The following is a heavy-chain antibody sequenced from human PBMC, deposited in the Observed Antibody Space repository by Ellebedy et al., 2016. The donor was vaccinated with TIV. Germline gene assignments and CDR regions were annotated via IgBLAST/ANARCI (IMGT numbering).Heavy chain of an antibody. CDR3: ARGGSGYVDY. Sequence: GESLKISXVASGFTVSCNYMSWVRQTPGKGLEWVSIFYSGGGTHYADSVKGRFTMSRDNSKNTLYLQMNSLRAEDTAVYYCARGGSGYVDYWGQGTLVTVSS. CDR1: GFTVSCNY. J-gene: IGHJ4*02. V-gene: IGHV3-53*01. CDR2: FYSGGGT. D-gene: IGHD3-3*01.